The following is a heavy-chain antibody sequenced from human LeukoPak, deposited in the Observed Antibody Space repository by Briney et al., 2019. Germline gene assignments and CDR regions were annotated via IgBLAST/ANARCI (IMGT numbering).Heavy chain of an antibody. CDR1: EYTFTSYY. CDR3: ARDEGAMDYYYYMDV. Sequence: ASVKVSCKASEYTFTSYYMHWVRQAPGQGLEWMGGIIPIFGTANYAQKFQGRVTMTRDTSISTAYMELSRLRSDDTAVYYCARDEGAMDYYYYMDVWGKGTTVTVSS. D-gene: IGHD5-18*01. CDR2: IIPIFGTA. J-gene: IGHJ6*03. V-gene: IGHV1-2*02.